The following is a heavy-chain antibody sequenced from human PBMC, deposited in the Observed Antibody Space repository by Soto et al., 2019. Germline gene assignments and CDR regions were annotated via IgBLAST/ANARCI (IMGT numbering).Heavy chain of an antibody. V-gene: IGHV1-18*01. Sequence: QVQLAQSGAEVKKPGASVTVSCKASGYTFSSYGISWVRQAPGQGLEWVGWISVHNGYTKYATELQGRVTMTTDTSTSTAYMELRSLRSDDSAVYFCARLEHNFGPHDYWGQGTMVTVTS. J-gene: IGHJ4*02. CDR2: ISVHNGYT. D-gene: IGHD1-1*01. CDR3: ARLEHNFGPHDY. CDR1: GYTFSSYG.